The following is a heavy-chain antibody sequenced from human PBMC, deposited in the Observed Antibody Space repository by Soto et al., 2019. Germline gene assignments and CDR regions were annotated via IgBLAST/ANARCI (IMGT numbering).Heavy chain of an antibody. CDR1: GYTFTSYG. CDR3: ARTGLHQLLPPHWFDP. Sequence: ASVKVSCKASGYTFTSYGISWVRQAPGQGLEWMGWISAYNGNTNYAQKLQGRVTMTTDTSTSTAYMELRSLRSDDTAVYYCARTGLHQLLPPHWFDPWGQGTLVTVSS. V-gene: IGHV1-18*01. CDR2: ISAYNGNT. D-gene: IGHD2-2*01. J-gene: IGHJ5*02.